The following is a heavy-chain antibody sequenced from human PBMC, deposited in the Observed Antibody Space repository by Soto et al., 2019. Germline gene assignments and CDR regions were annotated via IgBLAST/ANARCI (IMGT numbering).Heavy chain of an antibody. CDR3: AKDQLWFGVL. V-gene: IGHV3-23*01. Sequence: EVQLLESGGGLVQPGGSLRLSCAASGLTFSSYAMSWAGQAPGKGLEWVSAISGSGGSTYYADSVKGRFTISRDNSKNTLYLQMNSLRAEDTAVYYCAKDQLWFGVLWGQGTLVTVSS. CDR1: GLTFSSYA. D-gene: IGHD3-10*01. CDR2: ISGSGGST. J-gene: IGHJ4*02.